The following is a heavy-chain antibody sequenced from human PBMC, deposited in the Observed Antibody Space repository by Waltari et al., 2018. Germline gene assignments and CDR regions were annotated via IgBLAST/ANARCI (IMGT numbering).Heavy chain of an antibody. V-gene: IGHV1-69*05. CDR1: GGTFSSYA. J-gene: IGHJ6*02. D-gene: IGHD1-26*01. Sequence: QVQLVQSGAEVKKPGSSVKVSCKASGGTFSSYAIRWVRQAPGQGLEWMGGIIPIFGTANYAQKFQGRVTITTDESTSTAYMELSSLRSEDTAVYYCASRSGSSKAGYYYGMDVWGQGTTVTVSS. CDR3: ASRSGSSKAGYYYGMDV. CDR2: IIPIFGTA.